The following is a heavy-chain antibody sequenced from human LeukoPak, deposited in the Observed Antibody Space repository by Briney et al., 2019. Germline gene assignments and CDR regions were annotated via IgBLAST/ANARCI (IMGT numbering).Heavy chain of an antibody. J-gene: IGHJ5*02. V-gene: IGHV3-74*01. CDR2: INSDGSST. Sequence: GGSLRLSCAVSGFTFSSYWMHWVRQAPGKGLVWVSRINSDGSSTSYADSVKGRFTISRDNAKNTLYLQMNSLRAEDTAVYYCARCPRGVDFSWFDPWGQGTLVTVSS. CDR3: ARCPRGVDFSWFDP. CDR1: GFTFSSYW. D-gene: IGHD3/OR15-3a*01.